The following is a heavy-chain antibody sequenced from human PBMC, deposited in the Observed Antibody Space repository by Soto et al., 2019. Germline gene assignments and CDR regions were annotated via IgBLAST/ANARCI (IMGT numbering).Heavy chain of an antibody. Sequence: QVQLQEPGPRLVEPSHTLSLTCTVSGASISNGYYSWSWIRQSPGTGLEWIGHIHSRGTTYSNPSLKCRLTISVDMAKNQCSLKLSSLTAADTAVYYCARGPSGDKVDHWGQGTLVTVYS. J-gene: IGHJ4*02. CDR3: ARGPSGDKVDH. CDR1: GASISNGYYS. CDR2: IHSRGTT. V-gene: IGHV4-30-4*01. D-gene: IGHD1-26*01.